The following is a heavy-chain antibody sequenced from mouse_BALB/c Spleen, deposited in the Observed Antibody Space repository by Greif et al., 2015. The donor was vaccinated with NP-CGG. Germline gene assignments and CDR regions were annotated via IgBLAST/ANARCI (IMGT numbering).Heavy chain of an antibody. CDR1: GYSITSDYA. D-gene: IGHD2-1*01. J-gene: IGHJ3*01. CDR3: ASRGLYGTWFAY. V-gene: IGHV3-2*02. Sequence: EVKLMESGPGLVKPSQSLSLTCTVTGYSITSDYAWNWIRQFRGNKLEWMGYISYSGSTSYNPSLKSRISITRDTSKNQFFLQLNSVTTEDTATYYCASRGLYGTWFAYWGQGTLVTVSA. CDR2: ISYSGST.